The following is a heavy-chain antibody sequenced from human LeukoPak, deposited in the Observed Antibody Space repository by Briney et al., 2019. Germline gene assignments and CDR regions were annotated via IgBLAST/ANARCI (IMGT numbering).Heavy chain of an antibody. Sequence: GESLKISCKASGNSFTSYWIAWVRQMPGKGLEWMGIIFPGDSDTRYSPSFQGQVTISADKSISTAYLQWSSLKASDTAMYYCARHGSSWSFDYWGQGTLVTVSS. V-gene: IGHV5-51*01. CDR1: GNSFTSYW. D-gene: IGHD6-13*01. J-gene: IGHJ4*02. CDR2: IFPGDSDT. CDR3: ARHGSSWSFDY.